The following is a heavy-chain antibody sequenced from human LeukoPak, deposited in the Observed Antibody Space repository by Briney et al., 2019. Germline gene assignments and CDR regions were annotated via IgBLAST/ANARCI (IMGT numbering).Heavy chain of an antibody. J-gene: IGHJ4*02. Sequence: SETLSLTCTVSGGSISSYYWSWIRQPPGKGLEWIGYIYTSGSTNYNPSLKSRVTISVDTSKNQFSLKLSSVTAADTAAYYCARHTEARPLDYWGQGTLVTVSS. V-gene: IGHV4-4*09. D-gene: IGHD6-6*01. CDR3: ARHTEARPLDY. CDR2: IYTSGST. CDR1: GGSISSYY.